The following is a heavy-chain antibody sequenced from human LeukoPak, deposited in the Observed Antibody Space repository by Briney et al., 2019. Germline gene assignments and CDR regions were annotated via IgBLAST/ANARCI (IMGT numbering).Heavy chain of an antibody. V-gene: IGHV1-2*04. CDR3: ARSGYLHCSSTSCYTPTFDY. CDR2: INPNSGGT. D-gene: IGHD2-2*02. J-gene: IGHJ4*02. CDR1: GYTFTGYY. Sequence: ASVKVSCKASGYTFTGYYMHWVRQAPGQGLEWMGRINPNSGGTNYAQKFQGWVTMTRDTSISTAYMELSRLRSDDTAGYCCARSGYLHCSSTSCYTPTFDYWGQGTLVTVSS.